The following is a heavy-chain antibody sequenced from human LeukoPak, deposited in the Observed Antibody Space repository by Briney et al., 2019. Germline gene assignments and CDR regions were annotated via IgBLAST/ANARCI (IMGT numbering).Heavy chain of an antibody. CDR1: GYTFTGYY. J-gene: IGHJ4*02. CDR2: INPNSGGT. Sequence: GASVKVSCKASGYTFTGYYMHWVRQAPGQGLEWMGWINPNSGGTNYAQKFQGRVTMTRDTSISTAYMELGRLRSDDTAVYYCARGLAISYQLLYEMTAPFDYWGQGTLVTVSS. D-gene: IGHD2-2*02. CDR3: ARGLAISYQLLYEMTAPFDY. V-gene: IGHV1-2*02.